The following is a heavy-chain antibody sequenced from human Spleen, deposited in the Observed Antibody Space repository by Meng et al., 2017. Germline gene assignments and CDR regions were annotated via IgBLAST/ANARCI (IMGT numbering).Heavy chain of an antibody. V-gene: IGHV4-34*01. Sequence: SETLSLTCAVYGGSFSDFYWSWIRQPPSKGLEWIGEINHSGSTNYNPPLKSRVTISVDTSNNQFSLSLTSVTAADTAVYFCARASYYYGSGTYVVDVFDIWGQGTMVTVSS. CDR1: GGSFSDFY. CDR2: INHSGST. D-gene: IGHD3-10*01. CDR3: ARASYYYGSGTYVVDVFDI. J-gene: IGHJ3*02.